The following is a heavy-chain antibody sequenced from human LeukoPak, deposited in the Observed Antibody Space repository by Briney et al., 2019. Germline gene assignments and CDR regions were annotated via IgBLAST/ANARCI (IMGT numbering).Heavy chain of an antibody. V-gene: IGHV3-15*01. J-gene: IGHJ4*02. CDR1: GFTFSSYA. D-gene: IGHD3-10*01. CDR3: TTKYYYGSGNYYKTFDY. CDR2: IKSKTDGGTI. Sequence: PGGSLRLSCAASGFTFSSYAMSWVRQAPGKGLEWVGRIKSKTDGGTIDYAAPVKGRFTISRDDSKNTLYLQMNSLKTEDTAVYYCTTKYYYGSGNYYKTFDYWGQGTLVTVSS.